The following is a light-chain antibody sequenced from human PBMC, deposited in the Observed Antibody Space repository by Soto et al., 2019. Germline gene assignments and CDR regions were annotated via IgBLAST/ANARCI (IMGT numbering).Light chain of an antibody. Sequence: EIVLTQSPGTLSLSPGERATLSCRASQSVTSNYLAWYQQKPGQAPRLLFFGASIRATGIPDRFSGSGSGTDFTLTISRLEPEDFAVYHCQQYGISPTTFGQGTKVEIK. J-gene: IGKJ1*01. CDR2: GAS. CDR1: QSVTSNY. V-gene: IGKV3-20*01. CDR3: QQYGISPTT.